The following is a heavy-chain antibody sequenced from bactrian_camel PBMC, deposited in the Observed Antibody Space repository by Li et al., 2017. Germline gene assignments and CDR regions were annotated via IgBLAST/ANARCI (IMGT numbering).Heavy chain of an antibody. J-gene: IGHJ6*01. Sequence: VQLVESGGGVVQPGGSLRLSCVASGFNVSDLGMSWVRQGRGKGLEWVSAINNDGSSTYYTDAVKGRFTISKDNAENTLYLEMNTLKPEDTAVYYCAAAPTSWHFGYWGQGTQVTVS. CDR1: GFNVSDLG. D-gene: IGHD6*01. CDR2: INNDGSST. V-gene: IGHV3S40*01. CDR3: AAAPTSWHFGY.